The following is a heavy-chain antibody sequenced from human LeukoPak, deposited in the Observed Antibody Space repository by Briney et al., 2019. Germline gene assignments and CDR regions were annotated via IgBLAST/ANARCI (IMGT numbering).Heavy chain of an antibody. J-gene: IGHJ6*02. CDR2: IYTSGST. Sequence: PSETLSLTYTVSGGSISSYYWSWIRQPAGKGLEWIGRIYTSGSTNYNPSPKSRVTMSVDTSKNQFSLKLSSVTAADTAVYYCARGTYSSSWYSDGMDVWGQGTTVTVSS. D-gene: IGHD6-13*01. CDR1: GGSISSYY. CDR3: ARGTYSSSWYSDGMDV. V-gene: IGHV4-4*07.